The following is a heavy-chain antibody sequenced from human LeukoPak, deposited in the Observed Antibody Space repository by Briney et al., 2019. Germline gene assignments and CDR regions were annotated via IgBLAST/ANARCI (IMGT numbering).Heavy chain of an antibody. CDR1: GFTFSSYW. CDR2: INSDGSST. V-gene: IGHV3-74*01. CDR3: AREGYSSSWYLGWFDP. Sequence: PGGSLRLSCAASGFTFSSYWMPWVRQAPGKGLVWVSRINSDGSSTSYADSVKGRFTISRDNAKNTLYLQMNSLRAEDTAVYYCAREGYSSSWYLGWFDPWGQGTLVTVSS. J-gene: IGHJ5*02. D-gene: IGHD6-13*01.